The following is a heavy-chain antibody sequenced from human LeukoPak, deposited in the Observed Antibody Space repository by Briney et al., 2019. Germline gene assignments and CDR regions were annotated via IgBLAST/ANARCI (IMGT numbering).Heavy chain of an antibody. CDR2: ISSSGTTV. V-gene: IGHV3-48*03. D-gene: IGHD3-10*01. J-gene: IGHJ4*02. Sequence: GGSLRLSCAASGFTFRSYEMNWVRQAPGKGLDWVSYISSSGTTVYYADSVRGRFTVSRNNGKNSLYLEMNSLRAEDTAVYYCARSIKGDSDHWGQGTLVTVSS. CDR1: GFTFRSYE. CDR3: ARSIKGDSDH.